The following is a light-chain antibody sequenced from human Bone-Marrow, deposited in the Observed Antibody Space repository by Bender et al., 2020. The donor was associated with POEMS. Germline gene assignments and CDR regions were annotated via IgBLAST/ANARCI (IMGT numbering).Light chain of an antibody. CDR2: RGN. CDR3: VAWDDTLNGWV. CDR1: SSNVGINY. J-gene: IGLJ2*01. V-gene: IGLV1-47*01. Sequence: QSVLTQPPSASATPGQRVTISCSGSSSNVGINYVYWYQQLPGTAPKLLIYRGNQRPSGVPDRFSGSMSGTSASLAISGLHSEDEADYYCVAWDDTLNGWVFGGGTKLTVL.